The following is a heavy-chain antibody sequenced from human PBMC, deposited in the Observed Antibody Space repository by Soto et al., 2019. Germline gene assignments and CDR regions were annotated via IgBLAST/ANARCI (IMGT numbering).Heavy chain of an antibody. CDR2: IRGYGDAT. CDR1: GFNFSTYP. Sequence: GGSLRLCYPASGFNFSTYPMSWFRRAPGEGLDXVSTIRGYGDATHYADSEKGRFTIYRDNSMNTLYLQMNRLRAEDTGAYYCVKDKDHDTSAYYGYYVSGMDVWGQGTTVTVSS. D-gene: IGHD3-22*01. CDR3: VKDKDHDTSAYYGYYVSGMDV. J-gene: IGHJ6*02. V-gene: IGHV3-23*01.